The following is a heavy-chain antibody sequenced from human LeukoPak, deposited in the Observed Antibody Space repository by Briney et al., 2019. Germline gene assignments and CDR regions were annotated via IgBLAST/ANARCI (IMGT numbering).Heavy chain of an antibody. D-gene: IGHD1-26*01. V-gene: IGHV4-4*02. CDR3: ARIVGPIYFDY. J-gene: IGHJ4*02. CDR1: GGSISSSNW. CDR2: IYHSGST. Sequence: PSGTLSLTCAVSGGSISSSNWWSWVRQPPGKGLEWIGEIYHSGSTNYNPSLKSRVSISIDTSKNQFSLKLSSVTAADTAVYYCARIVGPIYFDYWGQGTLVTVSS.